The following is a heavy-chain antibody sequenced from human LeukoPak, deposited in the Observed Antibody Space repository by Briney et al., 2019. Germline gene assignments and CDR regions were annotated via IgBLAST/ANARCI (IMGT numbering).Heavy chain of an antibody. Sequence: GGSLRLSCAASGFTFSSCGMHWVRQAPGKGLEWVAFIRYHGSDKYYADSVKGRFTISRDNSESMVYLQMNSLRAEDTAVYYCAKSPSSWKFDDWGQGTLVTVSS. CDR1: GFTFSSCG. V-gene: IGHV3-30*02. J-gene: IGHJ4*02. CDR3: AKSPSSWKFDD. CDR2: IRYHGSDK. D-gene: IGHD6-13*01.